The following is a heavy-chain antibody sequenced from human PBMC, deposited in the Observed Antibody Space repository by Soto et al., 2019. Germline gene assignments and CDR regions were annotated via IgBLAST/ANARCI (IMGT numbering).Heavy chain of an antibody. D-gene: IGHD2-21*02. CDR1: GYTFTSYY. CDR2: INPSGGST. CDR3: ARGREGYCRCDCPFHH. V-gene: IGHV1-46*01. Sequence: QVQLVQSGAEVKKPGASVKVSCKASGYTFTSYYMHWVRQAPGQGLEWMGIINPSGGSTSYAQKFQGRVNMTRDTSTSTVYMELSSRRSEDTAVYYCARGREGYCRCDCPFHHWGQGTLVPVSS. J-gene: IGHJ1*01.